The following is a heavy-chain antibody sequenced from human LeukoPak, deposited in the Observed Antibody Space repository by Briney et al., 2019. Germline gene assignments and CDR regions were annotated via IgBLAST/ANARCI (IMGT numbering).Heavy chain of an antibody. J-gene: IGHJ5*02. CDR2: IYYSGST. CDR3: ARDGYYDRSENWFDP. CDR1: GGSISSYY. V-gene: IGHV4-59*01. Sequence: SETLSLTCTVSGGSISSYYWSWIRQPPGKGLEWIGYIYYSGSTNYNPSLKSRVTISVDTSKNQFSLKLSSVTAADTAVYYCARDGYYDRSENWFDPWGQGTLVTVSS. D-gene: IGHD3-22*01.